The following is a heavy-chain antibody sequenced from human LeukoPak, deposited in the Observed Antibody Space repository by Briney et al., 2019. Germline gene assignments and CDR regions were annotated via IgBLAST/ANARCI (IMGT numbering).Heavy chain of an antibody. V-gene: IGHV4-59*01. CDR3: AREQRDYYYYYGMDV. CDR1: GGSISSYY. CDR2: IYYSGST. Sequence: PSETPSLTCTVSGGSISSYYWSWIRQPPGKGLEWIGYIYYSGSTNYNPSLKSRVTISVDTSKNQFSLKLSSVTAADTAVYYCAREQRDYYYYYGMDVWGQGTTVTVSS. J-gene: IGHJ6*02. D-gene: IGHD1-1*01.